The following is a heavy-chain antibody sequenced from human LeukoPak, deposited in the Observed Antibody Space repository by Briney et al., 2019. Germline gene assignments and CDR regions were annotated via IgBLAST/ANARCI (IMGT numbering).Heavy chain of an antibody. D-gene: IGHD6-19*01. J-gene: IGHJ3*02. CDR1: GYSFTSYW. V-gene: IGHV5-51*01. CDR2: IYPGDSDT. CDR3: ARHRSSYSSALAFDI. Sequence: GESLKISCQGSGYSFTSYWIGWVRQMPGKGLEWMGIIYPGDSDTRYSPSFQGQVTISADKSISTAYLQWSSLKASDSAMYYCARHRSSYSSALAFDIWGQGTMVTVSS.